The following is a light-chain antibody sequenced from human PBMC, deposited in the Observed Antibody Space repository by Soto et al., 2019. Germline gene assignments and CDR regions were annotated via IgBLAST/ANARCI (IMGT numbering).Light chain of an antibody. Sequence: DIQMTQSLCSLSASVGDTVTITCRASQSISNSLSWYQQKPGKARKFLIYVASTLQRGVPSRFSGSGSGTDFTLTISSLQPEDVATYYCQQTFSPPYTFGQGTKLEIK. CDR1: QSISNS. J-gene: IGKJ2*01. CDR2: VAS. V-gene: IGKV1-39*01. CDR3: QQTFSPPYT.